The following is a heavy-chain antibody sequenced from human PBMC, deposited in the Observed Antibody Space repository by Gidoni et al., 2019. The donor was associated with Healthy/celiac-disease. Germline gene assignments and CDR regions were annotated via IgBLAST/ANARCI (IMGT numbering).Heavy chain of an antibody. Sequence: EVQLVESGGGLVKPGGSLRLSCAASGFTFSSYSMNWVRQAPGKGLEWGASISSSSSYIYYADAVKGRFTISRDNAKNSLYLQMNSLRAEDTAVYYCARAEDFWSGYYPIGAFDIWGQGTMVTVSS. V-gene: IGHV3-21*01. J-gene: IGHJ3*02. CDR3: ARAEDFWSGYYPIGAFDI. CDR1: GFTFSSYS. D-gene: IGHD3-3*01. CDR2: ISSSSSYI.